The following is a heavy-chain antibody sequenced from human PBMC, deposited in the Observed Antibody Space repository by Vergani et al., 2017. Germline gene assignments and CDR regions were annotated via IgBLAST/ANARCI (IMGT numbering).Heavy chain of an antibody. J-gene: IGHJ6*03. V-gene: IGHV4-34*01. CDR2: INHSGST. CDR3: ARGSTVRSWYYYDSSAQGKYYYYYYYMDV. Sequence: QVQLQQWGAGLLKPSETLSLTCAVYGGSFSGYYWSWIRQPPGKGLEWIGEINHSGSTNYNPSLKSRVTISVDTSKNQFSLKLSSVTAADTAVYYCARGSTVRSWYYYDSSAQGKYYYYYYYMDVWGKGTTVTVSS. CDR1: GGSFSGYY. D-gene: IGHD3-22*01.